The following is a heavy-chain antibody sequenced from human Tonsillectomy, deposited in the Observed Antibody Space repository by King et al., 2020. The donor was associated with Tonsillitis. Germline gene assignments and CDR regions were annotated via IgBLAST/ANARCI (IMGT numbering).Heavy chain of an antibody. V-gene: IGHV5-10-1*03. CDR2: IDPSDSYT. Sequence: DVQLVESGAEVKKPGESLRISCKGSGYSFTSYWINWVRQMPGNGLEWMGRIDPSDSYTNYSPSFQGHVTISTDKSISTAYLQWSSLKASDTAMYYCAGGTQDIVVVPAAIPYYYNMDVWGKGTTVTVSS. D-gene: IGHD2-2*01. J-gene: IGHJ6*03. CDR1: GYSFTSYW. CDR3: AGGTQDIVVVPAAIPYYYNMDV.